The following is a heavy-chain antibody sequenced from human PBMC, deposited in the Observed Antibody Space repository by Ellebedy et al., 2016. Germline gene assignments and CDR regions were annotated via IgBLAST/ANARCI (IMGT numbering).Heavy chain of an antibody. CDR3: AREGVTTGDFDY. CDR2: ANWNGETT. D-gene: IGHD4-17*01. Sequence: GESLKISCTTSGFTFKDHAMTWVRQVQGMGLEWVATANWNGETTAYADPVQGRFIVSRDNTEESLHLQMNSLRVEDTATYYCAREGVTTGDFDYWGQGTVVTVSS. V-gene: IGHV3-20*04. J-gene: IGHJ4*02. CDR1: GFTFKDHA.